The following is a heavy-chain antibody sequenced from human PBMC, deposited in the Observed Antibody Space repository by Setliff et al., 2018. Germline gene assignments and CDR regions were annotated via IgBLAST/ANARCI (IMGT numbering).Heavy chain of an antibody. V-gene: IGHV4-34*01. J-gene: IGHJ4*02. D-gene: IGHD3-3*01. CDR3: ARGHYNPWRGYYRY. CDR1: GGSLSTYY. CDR2: LNHSGST. Sequence: SETLSLTCAAYGGSLSTYYWIWIRQPPGKELEWIGELNHSGSTNSNPSLKSRVTISVDTSTNQYSLKLSSVTAADTALYYCARGHYNPWRGYYRYWGQGTLVTVSS.